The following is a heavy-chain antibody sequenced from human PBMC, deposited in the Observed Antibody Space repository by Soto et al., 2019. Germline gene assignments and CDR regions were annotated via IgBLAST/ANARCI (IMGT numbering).Heavy chain of an antibody. J-gene: IGHJ5*02. CDR2: INHSGST. V-gene: IGHV4-34*01. CDR3: ARVPVRITGTTGWFDP. CDR1: GGSFSGYY. D-gene: IGHD1-7*01. Sequence: TSETLSLTCAVYGGSFSGYYWSWIRQPPGKGLEWIGEINHSGSTNYNPSLKSRVTISVDTSKNQFSLKLSSVTAADTAVYYCARVPVRITGTTGWFDPWGQGTLVTVSS.